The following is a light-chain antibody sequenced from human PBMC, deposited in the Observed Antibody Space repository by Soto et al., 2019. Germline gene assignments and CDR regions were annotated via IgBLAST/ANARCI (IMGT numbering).Light chain of an antibody. CDR2: GNT. V-gene: IGLV1-40*01. J-gene: IGLJ2*01. CDR3: LSFDSSLSVV. CDR1: SSNIGAGYD. Sequence: QSVLTQPPSVSGAPGQRVTISCTGGSSNIGAGYDVHWYQQLPGRAPKLLIYGNTNRPSGVPDRFSGSKSGTSASLAITGLQAEDEADYYCLSFDSSLSVVFGGGTKRTVL.